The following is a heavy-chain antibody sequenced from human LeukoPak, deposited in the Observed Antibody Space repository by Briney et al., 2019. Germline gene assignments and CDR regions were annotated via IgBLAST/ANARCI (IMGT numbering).Heavy chain of an antibody. Sequence: KTSETLSLTCTVSGGSISSYYWSWIRQPPGKGLEWIGYIYYSGSTNYNPSLKSRVTISVDTSKNQFSLKLSSVTAADTAVYYCARVGYDYVWGSYRPPYYMDVWGKGTTVTVSS. CDR2: IYYSGST. CDR3: ARVGYDYVWGSYRPPYYMDV. D-gene: IGHD3-16*02. CDR1: GGSISSYY. J-gene: IGHJ6*03. V-gene: IGHV4-59*12.